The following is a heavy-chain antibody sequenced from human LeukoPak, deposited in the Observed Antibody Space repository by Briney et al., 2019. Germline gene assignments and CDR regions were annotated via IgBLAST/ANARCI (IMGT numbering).Heavy chain of an antibody. CDR2: IYTSGST. V-gene: IGHV4-4*07. Sequence: PSETLSLTRTVSGGSISSYYWSWIRQPAGKGLEWIGRIYTSGSTYYNPSLKSRVTISVDTSKNQFSLKLSSATAADTAVYYCARQFMSAFDIWGQGTMVTVSS. D-gene: IGHD3-16*01. CDR3: ARQFMSAFDI. CDR1: GGSISSYY. J-gene: IGHJ3*02.